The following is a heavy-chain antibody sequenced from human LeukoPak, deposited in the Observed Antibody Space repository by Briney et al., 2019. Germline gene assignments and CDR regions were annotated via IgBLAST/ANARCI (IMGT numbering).Heavy chain of an antibody. CDR2: INPNSGGT. Sequence: ASVKVSCKASGYTFTGYYMHWVRQAPGQGLEWMGWINPNSGGTNYAQKFQGRVTMTRDTSISTAYMELSSLRSEDTAVYYCARLRSYMSYYGMDVWGKGTTVTVSS. CDR1: GYTFTGYY. D-gene: IGHD3-10*01. J-gene: IGHJ6*04. V-gene: IGHV1-2*02. CDR3: ARLRSYMSYYGMDV.